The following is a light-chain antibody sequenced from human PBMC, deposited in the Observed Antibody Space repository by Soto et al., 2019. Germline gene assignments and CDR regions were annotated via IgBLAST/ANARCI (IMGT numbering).Light chain of an antibody. Sequence: IVMTQSPATLSVSPGERATLSCRASQSVSILLAWYQQKPAQAPRLLIYGTSNRATGIPDRISGSRSGTEFTLTISSLQSEDFGVYHCQQFDAWPTFGQGTKVDIK. CDR3: QQFDAWPT. CDR1: QSVSIL. J-gene: IGKJ1*01. V-gene: IGKV3-15*01. CDR2: GTS.